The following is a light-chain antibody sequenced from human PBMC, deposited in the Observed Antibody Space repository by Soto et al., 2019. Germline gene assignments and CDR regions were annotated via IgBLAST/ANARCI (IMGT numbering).Light chain of an antibody. CDR1: SSDVGRYNY. CDR2: DVS. Sequence: QSALTQPASVSGSPGQSITISCIGTSSDVGRYNYVSWYQQHPGKAPKLMIYDVSIRPSGVSNRFSGSKFGNTASLTISGLQAEDDAEYYCSSYTSSSTVVFGGGTKVTVL. J-gene: IGLJ2*01. CDR3: SSYTSSSTVV. V-gene: IGLV2-14*03.